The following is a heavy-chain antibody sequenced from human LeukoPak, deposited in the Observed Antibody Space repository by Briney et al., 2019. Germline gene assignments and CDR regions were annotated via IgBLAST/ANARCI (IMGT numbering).Heavy chain of an antibody. D-gene: IGHD6-13*01. CDR2: ISGSGGST. Sequence: GGSLRLSCAASGFTFSSYAMSWVRRAPGKGVVGVSGISGSGGSTYYAGSVKGRFTISRDNSKNTLYLQMNSLRAEDTAVYYCAMEIAAPLCFDYWGQGTLVTVSS. CDR3: AMEIAAPLCFDY. CDR1: GFTFSSYA. J-gene: IGHJ4*02. V-gene: IGHV3-23*01.